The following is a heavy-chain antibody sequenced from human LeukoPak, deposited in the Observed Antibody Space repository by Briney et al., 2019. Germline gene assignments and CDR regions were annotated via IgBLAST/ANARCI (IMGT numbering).Heavy chain of an antibody. Sequence: GGSLRLSCAATHFTISINYMSWVRQAPGKGLEWLSVIDKDGITNYADSVRGRFTISRDHSKDTVYLQLNSLRAEDTAVYYCASLIPFYLDSSDYPGGYWGQGTLVTVSS. V-gene: IGHV3-53*01. D-gene: IGHD3-22*01. J-gene: IGHJ4*02. CDR1: HFTISINY. CDR3: ASLIPFYLDSSDYPGGY. CDR2: IDKDGIT.